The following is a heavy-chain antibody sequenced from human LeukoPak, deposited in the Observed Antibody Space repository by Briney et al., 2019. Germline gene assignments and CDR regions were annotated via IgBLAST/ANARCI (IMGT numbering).Heavy chain of an antibody. J-gene: IGHJ4*02. V-gene: IGHV1-2*02. CDR2: INPNSGGT. D-gene: IGHD4-17*01. CDR3: ARDNGDYWFDY. CDR1: GYTFTGYY. Sequence: GASVKVSCKASGYTFTGYYKHWVRQAPGQGLEWMGWINPNSGGTNYAQKFQGRVTMTRDTSISTAYMELTRLRSDDTAVYYCARDNGDYWFDYWGQGTLVTVSS.